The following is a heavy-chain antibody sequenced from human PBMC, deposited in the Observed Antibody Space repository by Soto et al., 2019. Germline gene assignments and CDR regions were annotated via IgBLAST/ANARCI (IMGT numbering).Heavy chain of an antibody. CDR3: ARDPLIAAAGLDY. CDR2: IWYDGSNK. CDR1: GFTFSSYG. J-gene: IGHJ4*02. V-gene: IGHV3-33*01. D-gene: IGHD6-13*01. Sequence: QVQLVESGGGVVQPGRSPRLSCAASGFTFSSYGMHWVRQAPGKGLEWVAVIWYDGSNKYYADSVKGRFTISRDNSKNPLYLQMNSLRAEDTAVYYCARDPLIAAAGLDYWGQGTLVTVSS.